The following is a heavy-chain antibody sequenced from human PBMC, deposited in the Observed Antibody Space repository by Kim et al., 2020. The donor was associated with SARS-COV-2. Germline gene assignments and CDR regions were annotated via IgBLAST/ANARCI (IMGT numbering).Heavy chain of an antibody. Sequence: GGSLRLSCEASGFTFSSYWMHWVRQAPGKGLVWVSRINSDGSSTSYADSVKGRFTISRDNAKNTLYVQMNSLRAEDTAVYYCAREGGSYLGVAFDIWGQGTMVTVSS. D-gene: IGHD1-26*01. J-gene: IGHJ3*02. CDR3: AREGGSYLGVAFDI. CDR1: GFTFSSYW. CDR2: INSDGSST. V-gene: IGHV3-74*01.